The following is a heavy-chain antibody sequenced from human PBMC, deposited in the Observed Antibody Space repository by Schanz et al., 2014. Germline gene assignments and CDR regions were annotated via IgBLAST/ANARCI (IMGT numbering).Heavy chain of an antibody. CDR3: ARGQRRTIGRPFGP. CDR2: MQPDSGKT. D-gene: IGHD6-25*01. V-gene: IGHV1-8*01. CDR1: GYTFSNDD. J-gene: IGHJ5*02. Sequence: QVQLIQSGAEVKKPGASVKVSCKTSGYTFSNDDINWVRQAIGQGPEWMGWMQPDSGKTHYAEKFQGRVAMTRDVSISTAYMELSSLASEDTSVYYCARGQRRTIGRPFGPWGQGTLVTVSS.